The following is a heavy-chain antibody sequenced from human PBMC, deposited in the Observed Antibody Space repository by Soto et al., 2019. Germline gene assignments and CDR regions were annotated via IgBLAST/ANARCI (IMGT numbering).Heavy chain of an antibody. CDR3: AREVMTSVTRGWFDP. D-gene: IGHD4-17*01. Sequence: QVQLQESGPGLVRPSQTLSLTCTVSGGSLNSGGYFWSWIRQVPGKGLEWIGYVYSGDIAYYNPSLQSRVPIYLDTSKKQFSLTLTSVTAADTAIYFCAREVMTSVTRGWFDPWGQGTLVTVSS. V-gene: IGHV4-31*03. CDR2: VYSGDIA. CDR1: GGSLNSGGYF. J-gene: IGHJ5*02.